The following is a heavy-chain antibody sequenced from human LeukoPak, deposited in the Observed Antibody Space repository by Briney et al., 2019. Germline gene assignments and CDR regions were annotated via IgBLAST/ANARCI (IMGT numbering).Heavy chain of an antibody. Sequence: PSETLSLTCAVYGGSFSGYYWSWIRQPPGKGLEWIGEINHSGSTNYNPSLKSRVTISVDTSKNQFSLKLSSVTAADTAVYYCARKGYCSGGSCAPYYYYYGMDVWGQGTTVTVSS. CDR1: GGSFSGYY. J-gene: IGHJ6*02. CDR2: INHSGST. D-gene: IGHD2-15*01. CDR3: ARKGYCSGGSCAPYYYYYGMDV. V-gene: IGHV4-34*01.